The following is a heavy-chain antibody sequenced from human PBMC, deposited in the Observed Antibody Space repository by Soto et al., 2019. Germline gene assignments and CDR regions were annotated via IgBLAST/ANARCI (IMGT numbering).Heavy chain of an antibody. CDR2: TSYDGTYT. D-gene: IGHD2-21*01. CDR3: TKDRQPLAFGYGLDV. J-gene: IGHJ6*02. CDR1: GFTFNIFA. V-gene: IGHV3-30*18. Sequence: VPLVESGGGVVQPGRSLRLSCAASGFTFNIFAMHWVRQAPGKGLEWVATTSYDGTYTFYAGSVEGRFTISRDDSNDTLFLLLSGLRPEDTAVYYCTKDRQPLAFGYGLDVWGQGTTVTVSS.